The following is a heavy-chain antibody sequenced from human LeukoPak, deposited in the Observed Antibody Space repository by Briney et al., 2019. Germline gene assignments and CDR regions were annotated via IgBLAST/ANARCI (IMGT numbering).Heavy chain of an antibody. CDR1: GYTFTSYG. D-gene: IGHD3-22*01. V-gene: IGHV1-18*01. J-gene: IGHJ4*02. CDR3: ARDPTRGYYDSSGYYGD. Sequence: GASVKVSCKASGYTFTSYGISWVRQASGQGLEWMGWISAYNGNTNYAQKLQGRVTMTTDTSTSTAYMELRSLRSDDTAVYYCARDPTRGYYDSSGYYGDWGQGTLVTVSS. CDR2: ISAYNGNT.